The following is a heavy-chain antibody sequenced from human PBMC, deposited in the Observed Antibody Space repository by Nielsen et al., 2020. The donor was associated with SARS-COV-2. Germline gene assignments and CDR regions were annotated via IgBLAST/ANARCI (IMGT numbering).Heavy chain of an antibody. V-gene: IGHV4-39*07. CDR3: ARLSGY. D-gene: IGHD1-26*01. Sequence: SETLSLTCTVSGGSLSSSSYYWGWIRQPPGKGLEWIGSIYYSGTTYYNPSLMSRITISVDTSKNQFSLKLSSVTAADTAVYYCARLSGYWGQGTLVTVSS. CDR1: GGSLSSSSYY. J-gene: IGHJ4*02. CDR2: IYYSGTT.